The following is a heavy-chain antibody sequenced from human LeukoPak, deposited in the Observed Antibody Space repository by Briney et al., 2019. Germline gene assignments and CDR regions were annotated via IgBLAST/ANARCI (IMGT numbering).Heavy chain of an antibody. D-gene: IGHD6-13*01. CDR1: GFTFSSYG. Sequence: GGSLRPSCVASGFTFSSYGMNWVRQAPGKGLQWVSSIANTGGNTYYADSVRGRFTISRDNSKNTLYLQMNSLRDEDTAVYYCAKEGIGAAGRRFDCWGQGTPVTVSS. CDR3: AKEGIGAAGRRFDC. V-gene: IGHV3-23*01. J-gene: IGHJ4*02. CDR2: IANTGGNT.